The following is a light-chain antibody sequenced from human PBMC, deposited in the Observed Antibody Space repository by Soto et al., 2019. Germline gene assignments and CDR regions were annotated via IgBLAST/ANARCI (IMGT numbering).Light chain of an antibody. Sequence: QSVLTQPASASGSPGQSITISCTGTSSDVGGYNYVSWYQQHPGKAPKLMIYDVSNRPSGVSNRFSGSKSGNTASLTISGLQAEDEADYYCSSYTSSSTLEVGGGTKLTVL. V-gene: IGLV2-14*01. CDR1: SSDVGGYNY. J-gene: IGLJ2*01. CDR2: DVS. CDR3: SSYTSSSTLE.